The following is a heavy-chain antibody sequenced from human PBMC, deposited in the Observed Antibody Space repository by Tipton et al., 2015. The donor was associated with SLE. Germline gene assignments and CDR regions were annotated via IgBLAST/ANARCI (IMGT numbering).Heavy chain of an antibody. CDR3: ARTSHYYDSSGYEWFDP. Sequence: TLSLTCFVSGASVRSTSYHWGWIRQPPGKGLEWIGNIYYDGTAYSTPSLESRVSISVDTSKNQVSLKLTSVTAADTAVYYCARTSHYYDSSGYEWFDPWGQGTLVTVSS. J-gene: IGHJ5*02. CDR1: GASVRSTSYH. D-gene: IGHD3-22*01. CDR2: IYYDGTA. V-gene: IGHV4-39*07.